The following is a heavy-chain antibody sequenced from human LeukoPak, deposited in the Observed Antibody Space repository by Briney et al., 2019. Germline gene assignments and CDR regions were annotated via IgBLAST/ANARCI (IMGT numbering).Heavy chain of an antibody. CDR1: GFTFSDYY. CDR3: ARDPRAGWSYFNLYYFDC. Sequence: GGSLRLSCAASGFTFSDYYMSWIRQAPGKGLEWVSYISSSGSTIYYADSVKGRFTISRDNAKNSLYLQMNSLRAEDTAVYYCARDPRAGWSYFNLYYFDCWGQGTLVTVSS. V-gene: IGHV3-11*01. D-gene: IGHD1-26*01. CDR2: ISSSGSTI. J-gene: IGHJ4*02.